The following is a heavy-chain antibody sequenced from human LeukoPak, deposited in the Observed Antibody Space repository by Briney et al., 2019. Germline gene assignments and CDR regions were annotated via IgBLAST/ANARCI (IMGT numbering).Heavy chain of an antibody. V-gene: IGHV3-21*01. CDR2: ISSSSSYI. CDR1: GFTFSSYS. J-gene: IGHJ4*02. D-gene: IGHD2-21*02. Sequence: GGSLRLSCAASGFTFSSYSMNWVRQAPGKGLEWVSSISSSSSYIYYADSVKGRFTISRDTAKTSLYLQMNSLRAEDTAVYYCARGPRYCGGDCYSDYWGQGTLVTVSS. CDR3: ARGPRYCGGDCYSDY.